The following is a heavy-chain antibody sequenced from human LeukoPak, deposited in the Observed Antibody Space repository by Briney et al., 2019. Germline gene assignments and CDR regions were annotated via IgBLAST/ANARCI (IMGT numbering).Heavy chain of an antibody. D-gene: IGHD4-23*01. Sequence: GSLRLSCVTSGFTFHNFAMHWVRQAPGKGLEWVAVISYDGSNKYYADSVKGRFTISRDNSKNTLYLQMNSLRAEDTAVYYCAKDLGGNSYAFDIWGQGTMVTVSS. CDR3: AKDLGGNSYAFDI. J-gene: IGHJ3*02. CDR2: ISYDGSNK. V-gene: IGHV3-30*04. CDR1: GFTFHNFA.